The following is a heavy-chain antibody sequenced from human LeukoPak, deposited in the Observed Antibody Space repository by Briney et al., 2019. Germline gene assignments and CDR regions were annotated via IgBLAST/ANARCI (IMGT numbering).Heavy chain of an antibody. CDR1: VGSISSSSYY. D-gene: IGHD3-9*01. CDR2: IYYSGST. CDR3: ARLGRYFDWLSAFDY. J-gene: IGHJ4*02. Sequence: PSETLSLTCTVSVGSISSSSYYWGWIRQPPGKGLEWIGSIYYSGSTYYNPSLKSPLTISLDTSKNQFSLKLSSVTAADTAVYYCARLGRYFDWLSAFDYWGQGTLVTVSS. V-gene: IGHV4-39*01.